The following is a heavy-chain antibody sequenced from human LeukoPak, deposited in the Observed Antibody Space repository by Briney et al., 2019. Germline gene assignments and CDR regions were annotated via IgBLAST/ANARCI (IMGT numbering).Heavy chain of an antibody. D-gene: IGHD2-2*02. Sequence: GGSLRLSCAASGFTFSAYGMHWVRQAPGKGLEWLAFVRYDGSNKYYADSVKGLFTISRDYSRNMLYLQMDSLRAEDTAFYYCAKDYSLYCSSASCYTPFDYWGQGALVTVSS. CDR3: AKDYSLYCSSASCYTPFDY. V-gene: IGHV3-30*02. J-gene: IGHJ4*02. CDR1: GFTFSAYG. CDR2: VRYDGSNK.